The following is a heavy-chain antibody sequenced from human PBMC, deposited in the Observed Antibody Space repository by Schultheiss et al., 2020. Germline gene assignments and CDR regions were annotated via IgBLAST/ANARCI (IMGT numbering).Heavy chain of an antibody. CDR2: IYYSGST. J-gene: IGHJ4*02. CDR3: ARSMVRGVNPDY. Sequence: SETLSLTCTVSGGSISSGGYYWSWIRQPPGKGLEWIGYIYYSGSTNYSPSLKSRVTISVDTSKNQFSLKLSSVTAADTAVYYCARSMVRGVNPDYWGQGTLVTVSS. V-gene: IGHV4-61*08. CDR1: GGSISSGGYY. D-gene: IGHD3-10*01.